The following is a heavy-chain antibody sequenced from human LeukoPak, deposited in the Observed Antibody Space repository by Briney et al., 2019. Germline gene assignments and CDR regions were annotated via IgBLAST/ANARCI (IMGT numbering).Heavy chain of an antibody. CDR2: ISGSEDST. CDR1: TLTYSSNA. CDR3: AKGSRRIVVVITEVFQH. D-gene: IGHD3-22*01. J-gene: IGHJ1*01. V-gene: IGHV3-23*01. Sequence: GGYLTCNCPGATLTYSSNAMSRDRPAQGKGLEWVSAISGSEDSTCDADSVNGRFIISRDNSKNTLYLQMKRLRAEDTAVYYCAKGSRRIVVVITEVFQHWGQGTLVTVSS.